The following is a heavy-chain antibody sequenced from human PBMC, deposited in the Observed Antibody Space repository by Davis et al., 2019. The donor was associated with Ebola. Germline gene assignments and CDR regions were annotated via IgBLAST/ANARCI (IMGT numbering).Heavy chain of an antibody. D-gene: IGHD3-10*01. CDR3: ARGYFGSGSYYTSSYYFDN. J-gene: IGHJ4*02. Sequence: ASVKVSCKASGYSFTTYEINWLRQATGQGLEWMGWISAYNGNTNYAQKLQGRVTMTTDTSTSTAYMELRSLRSDDTAVYYCARGYFGSGSYYTSSYYFDNWGQGTLVTVSS. CDR2: ISAYNGNT. CDR1: GYSFTTYE. V-gene: IGHV1-18*01.